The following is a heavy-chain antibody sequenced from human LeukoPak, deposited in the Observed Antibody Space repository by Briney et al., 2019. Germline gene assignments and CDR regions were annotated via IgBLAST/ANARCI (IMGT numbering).Heavy chain of an antibody. CDR1: GYTFTSYY. V-gene: IGHV1-46*01. CDR3: ARSGIRFADTMIWFGDS. CDR2: INPSGGST. J-gene: IGHJ4*02. D-gene: IGHD3-10*01. Sequence: ASVKVSCKPSGYTFTSYYMHWVRQAPGQGLEWMGIINPSGGSTSYAQKFQGRVTMTRDTSTSTVYMELSSLRSEDTAVYYCARSGIRFADTMIWFGDSWGQGTLVTVSS.